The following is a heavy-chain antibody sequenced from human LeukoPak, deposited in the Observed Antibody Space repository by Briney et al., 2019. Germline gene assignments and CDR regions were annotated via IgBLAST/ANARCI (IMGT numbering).Heavy chain of an antibody. CDR2: IYYSGST. D-gene: IGHD3-22*01. CDR3: ARGVTMIVVVIHDWYFDL. V-gene: IGHV4-39*01. CDR1: GGSISGSSYF. J-gene: IGHJ2*01. Sequence: SETLSLTCTVSGGSISGSSYFWGWIRQPPGKGLEWIGSIYYSGSTYYNPSLKSRVTISVDTSKNQFSLKLSSVTAADTAVYYCARGVTMIVVVIHDWYFDLWGRGTLVTVSS.